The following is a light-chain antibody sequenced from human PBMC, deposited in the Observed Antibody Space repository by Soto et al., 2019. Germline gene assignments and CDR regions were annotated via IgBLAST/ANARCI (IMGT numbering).Light chain of an antibody. CDR3: QQSYRTPLA. Sequence: DIQMTQSPSSLSASIGDRVTITCRASQNINKYLNWYQQKPGKAPELLIFSASNLQTGAPSRFSGSGSGTDFTLSISSLQREDFATYFCQQSYRTPLAFGQWTKVDIK. J-gene: IGKJ1*01. CDR1: QNINKY. CDR2: SAS. V-gene: IGKV1-39*01.